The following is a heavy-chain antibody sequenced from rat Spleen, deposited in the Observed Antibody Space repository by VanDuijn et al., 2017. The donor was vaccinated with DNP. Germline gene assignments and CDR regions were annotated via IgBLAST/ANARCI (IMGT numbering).Heavy chain of an antibody. D-gene: IGHD2-2*01. CDR1: GFTFSDYN. J-gene: IGHJ4*01. CDR3: VREDKGVDA. V-gene: IGHV4-2*01. Sequence: EVKLVESGGGLVQPGRSLKLSCAASGFTFSDYNMAWVRQAPGKGLEWIAEINKDSRTIKYIPSLKDKLVISRDNAQNTLYLQMSKLGSEDTAIYYCVREDKGVDAWGQGTSVTVSS. CDR2: INKDSRTI.